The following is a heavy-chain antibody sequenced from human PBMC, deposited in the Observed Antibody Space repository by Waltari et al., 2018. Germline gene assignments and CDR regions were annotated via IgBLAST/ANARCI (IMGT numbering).Heavy chain of an antibody. Sequence: QVQLVQSGAEVKKPGASVKVSCKVSGYTLTELSMHWVRQAPGKGLEWMGGFDPEDGETIYAQKFQGRVTMTEDTSTDTAYMELSSLRSEDTAVYYCATASTTNPYYKDAFDIWGQGTMVTVSS. D-gene: IGHD3-10*01. CDR3: ATASTTNPYYKDAFDI. CDR1: GYTLTELS. V-gene: IGHV1-24*01. CDR2: FDPEDGET. J-gene: IGHJ3*02.